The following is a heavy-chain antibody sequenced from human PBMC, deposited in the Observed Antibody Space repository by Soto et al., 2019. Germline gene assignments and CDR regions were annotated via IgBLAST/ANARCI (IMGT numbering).Heavy chain of an antibody. V-gene: IGHV4-59*01. CDR3: ARGNWLAP. J-gene: IGHJ5*02. CDR2: IYSSGTTNYGGST. CDR1: GGSIRSYY. Sequence: PSETLSLTCTVSGGSIRSYYLSWIRQSPGKGLEWIGYIYSSGTTNYGGSTNYNPSLKSRVTISVDTSKNQFSLNLTSVTAADTAVYICARGNWLAPRGKGTLVPVSP.